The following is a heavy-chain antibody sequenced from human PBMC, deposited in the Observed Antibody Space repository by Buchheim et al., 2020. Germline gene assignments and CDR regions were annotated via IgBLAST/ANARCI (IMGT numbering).Heavy chain of an antibody. J-gene: IGHJ4*02. Sequence: QLQLQESGPGLVKPSETLSLTCTVSGASINNNNYYWGFIRQPPGKGLEWIGTIYYSGSTYYNPSLKSRVTISVDTSKNQFSLKLSSVTAADTAVYYCASTCWRWLQFLDYWGQGTL. V-gene: IGHV4-39*07. CDR1: GASINNNNYY. CDR3: ASTCWRWLQFLDY. CDR2: IYYSGST. D-gene: IGHD5-24*01.